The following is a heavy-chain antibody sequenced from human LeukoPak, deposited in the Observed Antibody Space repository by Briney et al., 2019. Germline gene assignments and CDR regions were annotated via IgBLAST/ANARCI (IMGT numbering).Heavy chain of an antibody. D-gene: IGHD6-6*01. CDR2: TSSSSSTV. J-gene: IGHJ4*02. V-gene: IGHV3-48*01. Sequence: GGSLRLSCTASGFTFSSYSMNWVRQAPGKGLEWVSYTSSSSSTVYYADSVKGRFTISRDNAKNSLYLQMNSLRAEDTAVYYCARDLGAARGSQFSDGFDYWGQGTLVTVSS. CDR3: ARDLGAARGSQFSDGFDY. CDR1: GFTFSSYS.